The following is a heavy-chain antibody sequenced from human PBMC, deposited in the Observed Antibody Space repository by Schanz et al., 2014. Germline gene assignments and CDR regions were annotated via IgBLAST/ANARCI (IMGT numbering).Heavy chain of an antibody. V-gene: IGHV1-3*01. CDR3: ARVQDDILTGSEYYYGMDV. J-gene: IGHJ6*02. CDR2: INAGTGNT. Sequence: QVQLVQSGAEVKKPGASVKVSCKASGYTFTDYPINWVRQAPGQRLEWMGWINAGTGNTEYSQKFQGRVTITRDTLASTAYMELRSLRSDDTAVYYCARVQDDILTGSEYYYGMDVWGQGTTVTVSS. D-gene: IGHD3-9*01. CDR1: GYTFTDYP.